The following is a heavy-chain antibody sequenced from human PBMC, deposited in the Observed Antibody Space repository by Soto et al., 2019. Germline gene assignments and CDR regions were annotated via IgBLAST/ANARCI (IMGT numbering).Heavy chain of an antibody. CDR1: GFTFSSYA. D-gene: IGHD4-17*01. J-gene: IGHJ4*02. V-gene: IGHV3-23*01. CDR2: ISGSGGST. Sequence: PGGSLRLSCAASGFTFSSYAMSWVRQAPGKGLEWVSAISGSGGSTYYADSVKGRFTISRDNSKNTLYLQMNSLRAEDTAVYYCAKYPKLHDYGDSRLDYWGQGTLVTVSS. CDR3: AKYPKLHDYGDSRLDY.